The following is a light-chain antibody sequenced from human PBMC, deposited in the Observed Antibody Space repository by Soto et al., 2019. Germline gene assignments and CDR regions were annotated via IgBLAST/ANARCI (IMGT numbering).Light chain of an antibody. CDR2: DVT. V-gene: IGLV2-14*01. Sequence: QSALTQPASVSASPGQPITISCAGTSNDIGAYQYVSWYQHRPGKAPRLIIYDVTDRPSGVSSRFSGSKSDNSASLTISGLQTDDEADYYCSSFTTSLTVIFGGGTKLTVL. CDR1: SNDIGAYQY. J-gene: IGLJ2*01. CDR3: SSFTTSLTVI.